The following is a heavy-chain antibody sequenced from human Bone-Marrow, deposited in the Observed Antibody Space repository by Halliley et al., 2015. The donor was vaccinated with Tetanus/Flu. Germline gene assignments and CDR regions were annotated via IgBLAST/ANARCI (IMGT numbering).Heavy chain of an antibody. CDR2: IFYNGDT. Sequence: IGYIFYNGDTFYNPSLKSRATVSVDTSQNQFSLRLSSVTVADTALYFCASGTGLAYYPYAMDVWGQGTPVTVSS. V-gene: IGHV4-31*02. J-gene: IGHJ6*02. D-gene: IGHD1-1*01. CDR3: ASGTGLAYYPYAMDV.